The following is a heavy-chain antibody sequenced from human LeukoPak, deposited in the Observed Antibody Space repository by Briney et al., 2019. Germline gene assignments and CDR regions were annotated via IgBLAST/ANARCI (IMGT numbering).Heavy chain of an antibody. CDR3: ARLNNYYDSSGGNNDAFDI. D-gene: IGHD3-22*01. CDR2: IYPGDSDT. CDR1: GYSFTSYW. J-gene: IGHJ3*02. V-gene: IGHV5-51*01. Sequence: GESLKISCKGSGYSFTSYWIGWVRQMPGKGLEWMGIIYPGDSDTRYSPSFQGQVTISADKSISTAYLQWSSLKASDTAMYYCARLNNYYDSSGGNNDAFDIWGQGTMVTVSS.